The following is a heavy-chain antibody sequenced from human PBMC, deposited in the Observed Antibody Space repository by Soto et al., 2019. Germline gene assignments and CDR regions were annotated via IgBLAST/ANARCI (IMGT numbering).Heavy chain of an antibody. V-gene: IGHV4-61*08. CDR3: ARAISTGYNILTGYYMDY. CDR2: IYYSGST. J-gene: IGHJ4*02. D-gene: IGHD3-9*01. CDR1: GGSFSSGAYY. Sequence: SESLSLTCTVSGGSFSSGAYYWSWIRQPPEKGLEWIGYIYYSGSTNYNPSLKSRVTISVDMSKNQFPLKLTSVTAADTAVYYCARAISTGYNILTGYYMDYWGQGSLVTVSS.